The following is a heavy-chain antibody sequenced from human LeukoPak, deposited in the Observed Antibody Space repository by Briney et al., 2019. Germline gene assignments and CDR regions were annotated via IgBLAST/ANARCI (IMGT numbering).Heavy chain of an antibody. CDR2: INLDGNKK. J-gene: IGHJ4*02. V-gene: IGHV3-7*01. CDR3: ARTDY. Sequence: AGGSLRLSCAASGFTFSDYWMSWVRQAPGKGLEWVTNINLDGNKKYYMDSVKGRFAISRDNAKNSLYLQMNSLRAEDTAVYYCARTDYWGQGTLVTVSS. CDR1: GFTFSDYW.